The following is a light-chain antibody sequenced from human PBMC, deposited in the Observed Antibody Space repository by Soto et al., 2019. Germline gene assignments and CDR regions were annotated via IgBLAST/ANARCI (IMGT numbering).Light chain of an antibody. CDR2: AAS. CDR3: QQTFRNPRS. V-gene: IGKV1-39*01. Sequence: DILLTQSPASLSASVGDRVTITCRANQNIDTYLNWYHQKPGKAPKFLISAASSLQSGVPVRFSGTRSGTDFTLSITNLPPEDFGSYFCQQTFRNPRSFGPGTQLHI. CDR1: QNIDTY. J-gene: IGKJ3*01.